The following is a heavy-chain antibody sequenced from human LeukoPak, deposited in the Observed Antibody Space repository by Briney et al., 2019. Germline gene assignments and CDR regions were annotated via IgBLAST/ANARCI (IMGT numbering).Heavy chain of an antibody. CDR3: ARDGAHNPYNPYYFDY. Sequence: GGSLRLSCAAYGFTFSSYSMNWVRQAPGKGLEWVSSISSSSSYIYYADSVKGRFTISRDNAKNSLYLQMNGLRAEDTAVYYCARDGAHNPYNPYYFDYWGQGTLVTVSS. CDR1: GFTFSSYS. D-gene: IGHD1-1*01. V-gene: IGHV3-21*01. J-gene: IGHJ4*02. CDR2: ISSSSSYI.